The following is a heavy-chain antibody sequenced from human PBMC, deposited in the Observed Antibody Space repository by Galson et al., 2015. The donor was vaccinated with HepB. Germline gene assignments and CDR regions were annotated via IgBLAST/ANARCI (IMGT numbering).Heavy chain of an antibody. CDR3: ARERSSSSRAWWFDP. Sequence: SLRLSCAASGFTFSSYGMHWVRQAPGKGLEWVAVIWYDGSNKYYADSVKGRFTISRDNSKNTLYLQMNSLRAEDTAVYYCARERSSSSRAWWFDPWGQGTLVTVSS. J-gene: IGHJ5*02. CDR2: IWYDGSNK. CDR1: GFTFSSYG. V-gene: IGHV3-33*01. D-gene: IGHD6-6*01.